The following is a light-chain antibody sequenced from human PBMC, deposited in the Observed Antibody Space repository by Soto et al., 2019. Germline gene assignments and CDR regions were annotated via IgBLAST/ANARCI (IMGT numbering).Light chain of an antibody. CDR1: KLGDKY. J-gene: IGLJ1*01. CDR3: QAWESSTPYV. Sequence: SFELTQPPSVSVSPGQTASITCSGDKLGDKYACWYQQKPGQSPVLVIYQDSKRPSGIPERFSGSNSGNTATLTISGTQAMDEADYYCQAWESSTPYVFGTGTKVTVL. V-gene: IGLV3-1*01. CDR2: QDS.